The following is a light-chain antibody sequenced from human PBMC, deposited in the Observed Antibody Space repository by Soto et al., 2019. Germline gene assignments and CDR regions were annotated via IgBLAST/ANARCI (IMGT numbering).Light chain of an antibody. J-gene: IGLJ2*01. V-gene: IGLV2-14*01. Sequence: QSVLTQPASVSGSPGQSITISCTGTSSDVGGYNFVSWYQQHPGKAPKLMIYDVSNRPSGVSNRFSGSKSGNTASLTISGRQAAEDADYYCSSYKSSSTPVVFGAGTKVTVL. CDR2: DVS. CDR1: SSDVGGYNF. CDR3: SSYKSSSTPVV.